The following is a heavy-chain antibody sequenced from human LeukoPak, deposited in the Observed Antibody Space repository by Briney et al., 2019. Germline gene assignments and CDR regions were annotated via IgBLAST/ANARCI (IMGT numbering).Heavy chain of an antibody. J-gene: IGHJ6*03. CDR1: GGTFSSYA. CDR3: ARLYSSSWYVYWYMDV. D-gene: IGHD6-13*01. V-gene: IGHV1-69*06. Sequence: SVKVSCKASGGTFSSYAISWVRQAPGQGLEWMGGIIPIIGTANYAQKFQGRVTITADKSTSTAYMELSSLRSEDTAVYYCARLYSSSWYVYWYMDVWGKGTTVTISS. CDR2: IIPIIGTA.